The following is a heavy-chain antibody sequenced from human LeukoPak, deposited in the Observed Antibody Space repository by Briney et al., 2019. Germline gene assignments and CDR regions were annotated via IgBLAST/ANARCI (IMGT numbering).Heavy chain of an antibody. D-gene: IGHD2-21*01. CDR2: IYHSGST. J-gene: IGHJ4*02. V-gene: IGHV4-38-2*02. CDR1: GYSISSDYY. Sequence: PSETLSLTCTVSGYSISSDYYWGWIRQPPGKGLEWIGSIYHSGSTYYNPSLKSRVTISVDTSKNQFSLKLSSVTAADTAVYYCARSPFNCGGDCYSVDYWGQGTLVTVSS. CDR3: ARSPFNCGGDCYSVDY.